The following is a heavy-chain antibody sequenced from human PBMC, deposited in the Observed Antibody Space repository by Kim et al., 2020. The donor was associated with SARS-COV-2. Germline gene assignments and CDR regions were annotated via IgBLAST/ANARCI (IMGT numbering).Heavy chain of an antibody. Sequence: GSTNYNPSLKSRVTISVDPSKNQFSLKLSSVTAADTAVYYCARHLRGNIVWGQGTLVTVSS. CDR2: GST. V-gene: IGHV4-59*08. D-gene: IGHD2-15*01. CDR3: ARHLRGNIV. J-gene: IGHJ4*02.